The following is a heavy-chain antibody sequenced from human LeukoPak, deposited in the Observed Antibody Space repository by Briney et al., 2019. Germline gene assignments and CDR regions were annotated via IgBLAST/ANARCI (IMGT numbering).Heavy chain of an antibody. CDR2: ISYGGTT. CDR3: ARASRPGGDSSGYDFDQ. V-gene: IGHV4-38-2*02. CDR1: GYSITSGFY. J-gene: IGHJ4*02. D-gene: IGHD3-22*01. Sequence: KPSETLSLTCSVSGYSITSGFYWGWIRQPPGKGLEGVGCISYGGTTYYNPSLKSRVAISLDMSKNHFSLRLSSVTAADTALYYCARASRPGGDSSGYDFDQWGQGTLVTVSS.